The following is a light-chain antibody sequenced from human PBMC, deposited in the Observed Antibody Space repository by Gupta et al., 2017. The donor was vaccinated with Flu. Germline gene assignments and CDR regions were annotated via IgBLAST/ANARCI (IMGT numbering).Light chain of an antibody. CDR2: KSS. CDR3: QQYNSYLYT. CDR1: QSISSW. V-gene: IGKV1-5*03. Sequence: DIQMTQSPSTLSSSVGHRVTITCRASQSISSWLAWYQQKPGKAPKLLIYKSSSLESGVPSRFSGSGSGTEFTLTISSLHPDDFATYYCQQYNSYLYTFGQGTKLEIK. J-gene: IGKJ2*01.